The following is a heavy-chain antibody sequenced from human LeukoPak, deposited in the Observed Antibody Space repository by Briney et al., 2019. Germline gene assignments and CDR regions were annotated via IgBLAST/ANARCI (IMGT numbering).Heavy chain of an antibody. CDR2: IYWDDDK. CDR3: VNSWHHGYFQY. J-gene: IGHJ1*01. V-gene: IGHV2-5*05. Sequence: SGPTLVKPTQTLTLTCTFSGFSLSTSGVGVGWIRQPPGKALEWLALIYWDDDKRYGPSLKSRLTITKDTSKNQVVLTMTNMDPVDTATYYCVNSWHHGYFQYWGQGTLVTVSS. CDR1: GFSLSTSGVG. D-gene: IGHD1-14*01.